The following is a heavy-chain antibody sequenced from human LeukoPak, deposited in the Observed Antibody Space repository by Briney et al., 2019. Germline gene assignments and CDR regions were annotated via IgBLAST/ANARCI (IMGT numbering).Heavy chain of an antibody. D-gene: IGHD5-18*01. J-gene: IGHJ4*02. CDR3: ARELRYRYGQYYFDY. V-gene: IGHV3-49*03. CDR2: IRAMGYGEKT. CDR1: GFTLGDYV. Sequence: GGSPRLSCTASGFTLGDYVKSWFRQAPGEGLGWVSFIRAMGYGEKTEYAASVKGRLTISRDDSKSLAYLQMNRLKTEDTDVYFCARELRYRYGQYYFDYWGQGTLVTVSS.